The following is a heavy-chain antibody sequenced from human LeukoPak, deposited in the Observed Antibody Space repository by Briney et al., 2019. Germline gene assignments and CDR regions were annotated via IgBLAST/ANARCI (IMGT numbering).Heavy chain of an antibody. CDR2: ISHSGST. V-gene: IGHV4-34*01. CDR3: ATPLLAAAGNFDY. D-gene: IGHD6-13*01. CDR1: GGSFSGYY. J-gene: IGHJ4*02. Sequence: PSETLSLTCAVYGGSFSGYYWSWIRQPPGKGLEWIGEISHSGSTNYNPSLKSRVTISVDTSKNQFSLKLSSVTAADTAVYYCATPLLAAAGNFDYWGQGTLVTVSS.